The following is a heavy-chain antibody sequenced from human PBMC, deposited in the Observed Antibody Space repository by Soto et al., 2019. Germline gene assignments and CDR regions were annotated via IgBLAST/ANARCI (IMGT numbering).Heavy chain of an antibody. Sequence: QVQLQESGPGLVKPSQTLSLTCTVSGGSISSGDYYWSWIRQPPGKGLEWIGYIYYSGSTYYNPSLKSRVTMSVDTSKSQCALKLSSVTAADTAVYYCASEVYSSSYGTYFDYWGQGTLVTVSS. J-gene: IGHJ4*02. V-gene: IGHV4-30-4*01. CDR3: ASEVYSSSYGTYFDY. CDR1: GGSISSGDYY. CDR2: IYYSGST. D-gene: IGHD6-6*01.